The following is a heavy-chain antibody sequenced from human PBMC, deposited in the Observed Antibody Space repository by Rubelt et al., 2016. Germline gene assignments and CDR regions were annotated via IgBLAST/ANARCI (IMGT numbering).Heavy chain of an antibody. CDR3: ARREWDIVVVPAAISTEDAFDI. Sequence: EPGESLKISCKGSGYSFTSYWISWVRQMPGKGLEWMGRIDPSDSYTNYSPSFQGHVTISADKSISTAYLQWSSLKASDTAMYYCARREWDIVVVPAAISTEDAFDIWGQGTMVTVSS. CDR1: GYSFTSYW. J-gene: IGHJ3*02. V-gene: IGHV5-10-1*01. D-gene: IGHD2-2*01. CDR2: IDPSDSYT.